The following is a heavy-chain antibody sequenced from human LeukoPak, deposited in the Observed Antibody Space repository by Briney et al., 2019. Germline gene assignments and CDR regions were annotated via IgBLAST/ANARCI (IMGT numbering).Heavy chain of an antibody. J-gene: IGHJ6*03. Sequence: ASVKVSCKASGYTFTSYDINWVRQATGQGLEWMGWMNPNSGNTGYAQKLQGRVTMTRNTSISTAYMELSSLRSEDTAVYYCARAKRQLVLSYYYYMDVWGKGTTVTVSS. V-gene: IGHV1-8*01. CDR2: MNPNSGNT. CDR3: ARAKRQLVLSYYYYMDV. D-gene: IGHD6-13*01. CDR1: GYTFTSYD.